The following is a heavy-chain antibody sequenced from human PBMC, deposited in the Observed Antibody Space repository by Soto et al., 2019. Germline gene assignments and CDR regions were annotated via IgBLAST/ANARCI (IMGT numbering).Heavy chain of an antibody. CDR2: IIPRFGTT. D-gene: IGHD3-22*01. V-gene: IGHV1-69*01. Sequence: QVQLVQSGAEVKKPGSSVRVSYKASGGPFSMFTFNWVRQAPGQGLEWLGGIIPRFGTTNLAPALQARVTITAEVSTDKIYMELSSLRSEDTAVYYCARGRGLYNSGRSQLDYWGQGTLVTVSS. J-gene: IGHJ4*02. CDR3: ARGRGLYNSGRSQLDY. CDR1: GGPFSMFT.